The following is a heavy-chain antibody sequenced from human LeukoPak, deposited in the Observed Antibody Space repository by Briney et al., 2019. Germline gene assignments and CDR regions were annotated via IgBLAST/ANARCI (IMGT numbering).Heavy chain of an antibody. CDR1: GFTFSDYY. CDR3: ARRGYSDYPLYYFDF. D-gene: IGHD5-12*01. J-gene: IGHJ4*02. CDR2: ISGSSSYT. V-gene: IGHV3-11*06. Sequence: PGRSLRLSCAASGFTFSDYYINWVRQAPGKGLEWVSYISGSSSYTNYVDSVKGRFTISRDNAKNSLYLQMNSLRAEDTAVYYCARRGYSDYPLYYFDFWGQGTLVTVSS.